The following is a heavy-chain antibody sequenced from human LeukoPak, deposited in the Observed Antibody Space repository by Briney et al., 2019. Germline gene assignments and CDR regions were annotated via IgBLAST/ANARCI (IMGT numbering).Heavy chain of an antibody. J-gene: IGHJ3*02. Sequence: PGGSLRLSCAASGFTFSSYEMNWVRQAPGKGLEWVSYISSSGSTIYYADSVKGRFTISRDNSKNTLYLQMNSLRAEDTAVYYCAKVAYYGSGSYLYAFDIWGQGTMVTVSS. CDR2: ISSSGSTI. CDR3: AKVAYYGSGSYLYAFDI. D-gene: IGHD3-10*01. V-gene: IGHV3-48*03. CDR1: GFTFSSYE.